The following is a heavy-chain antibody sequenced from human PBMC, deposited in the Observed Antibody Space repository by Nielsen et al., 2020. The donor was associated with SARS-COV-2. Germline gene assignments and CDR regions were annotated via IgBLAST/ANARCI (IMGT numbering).Heavy chain of an antibody. V-gene: IGHV7-4-1*02. CDR3: ATLPVPDTATSDPDYAFDI. D-gene: IGHD2-2*01. Sequence: ASVKVSCKASGYTFTSYAMNWVRQAPGQGLEWMGWINTNTGNPTYAQGFTGRFVFSLDTSVSTAYLQISSLKAEDTAVYYCATLPVPDTATSDPDYAFDIWGQGTMVTVSS. J-gene: IGHJ3*02. CDR1: GYTFTSYA. CDR2: INTNTGNP.